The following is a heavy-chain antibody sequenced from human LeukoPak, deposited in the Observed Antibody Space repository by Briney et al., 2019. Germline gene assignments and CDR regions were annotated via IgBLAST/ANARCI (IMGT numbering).Heavy chain of an antibody. D-gene: IGHD5-24*01. V-gene: IGHV5-51*01. J-gene: IGHJ4*02. CDR1: GYNFTIYW. Sequence: GESLKISCNGSGYNFTIYWIGWVRQMPGKGLEWVGIILPGESDTTYSPFFQGQVTISADKSIGTAYLQWSSLKASDTAMYYCAREDGYNRIDYWGQGTLVTVSS. CDR2: ILPGESDT. CDR3: AREDGYNRIDY.